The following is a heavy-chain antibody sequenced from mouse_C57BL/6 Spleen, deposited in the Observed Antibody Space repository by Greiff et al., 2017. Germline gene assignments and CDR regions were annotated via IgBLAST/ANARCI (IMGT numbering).Heavy chain of an antibody. CDR3: ARDEEYYYAMDY. CDR2: ISDGGSYT. Sequence: EVNVVESGGGLVKPGGSLKLSCAASGFTFSSYAMSWVRQTPEKRLEWVATISDGGSYTYYPDNVKGRFTISRDNAKNNLYLQMSHLKSEDTAMYYCARDEEYYYAMDYWGQGTSVTVSS. V-gene: IGHV5-4*01. CDR1: GFTFSSYA. J-gene: IGHJ4*01.